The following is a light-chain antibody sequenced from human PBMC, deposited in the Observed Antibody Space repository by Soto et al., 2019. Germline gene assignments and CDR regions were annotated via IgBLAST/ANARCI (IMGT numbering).Light chain of an antibody. J-gene: IGKJ1*01. Sequence: DIQMTQSPSTLSGSVGDRVTITCRARQTISSWLAWYQQKPGKAPKLLIYKASTLKSGVPSRFSGSGSGTEFTLTISSLQPDDVATYYCQHYNSYSEACGQGTKVELK. CDR3: QHYNSYSEA. CDR2: KAS. V-gene: IGKV1-5*03. CDR1: QTISSW.